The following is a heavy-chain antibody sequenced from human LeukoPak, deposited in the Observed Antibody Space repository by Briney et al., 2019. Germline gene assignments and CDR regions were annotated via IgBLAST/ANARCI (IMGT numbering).Heavy chain of an antibody. V-gene: IGHV3-66*01. CDR3: ARKALYDSSISAFDI. J-gene: IGHJ3*02. D-gene: IGHD3-22*01. CDR2: TYSGGST. Sequence: PGGSLRLSCAASGFTFSSHGMHWVRQAPGKGLEWVSITYSGGSTYYVDSVKGRFSISRDNSKNTLFLQMNSLRAEDTAVYYCARKALYDSSISAFDIWGQGTMVTVSS. CDR1: GFTFSSHG.